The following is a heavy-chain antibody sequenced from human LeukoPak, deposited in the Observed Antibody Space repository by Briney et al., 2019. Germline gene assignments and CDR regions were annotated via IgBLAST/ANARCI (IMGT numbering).Heavy chain of an antibody. Sequence: GGSLRLSCAASGLTFSSYSMNWVRQAPGKGLEWVSSISSSSSYIYHADSVKGRFTISRDNAKNSLYLQMNSLRAEDTAVYYCARAPAMSRFDYWGQGTLVTVSS. CDR2: ISSSSSYI. V-gene: IGHV3-21*01. CDR1: GLTFSSYS. CDR3: ARAPAMSRFDY. D-gene: IGHD5-18*01. J-gene: IGHJ4*02.